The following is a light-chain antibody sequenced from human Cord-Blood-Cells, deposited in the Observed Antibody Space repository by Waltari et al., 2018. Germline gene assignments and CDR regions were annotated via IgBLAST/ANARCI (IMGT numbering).Light chain of an antibody. Sequence: QSALTQPASVSGSHGQSLTISCTGTSSDVGSSNLASWYQQHPGKAPKLMIYEGSKRPSGVSNRFSGSKSGNTASLTISGLQAEDEADYYCCSYAGSSTWVFGGVTKLTVL. CDR1: SSDVGSSNL. CDR2: EGS. CDR3: CSYAGSSTWV. V-gene: IGLV2-23*01. J-gene: IGLJ3*02.